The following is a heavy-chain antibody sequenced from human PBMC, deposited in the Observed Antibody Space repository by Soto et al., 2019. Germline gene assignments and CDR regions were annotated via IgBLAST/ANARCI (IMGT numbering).Heavy chain of an antibody. D-gene: IGHD3-9*01. CDR1: GGSFSTYY. CDR3: ARGGSNDWQVAFDI. V-gene: IGHV4-34*01. CDR2: INHSGSN. J-gene: IGHJ3*02. Sequence: ETLSLTCVVSGGSFSTYYYNWIRQSPGKGLEWIGEINHSGSNNYSPSLKSRVTMSLDTSKNQFSLKLTSVTAADTAVYYCARGGSNDWQVAFDIWGQGTMVTVSS.